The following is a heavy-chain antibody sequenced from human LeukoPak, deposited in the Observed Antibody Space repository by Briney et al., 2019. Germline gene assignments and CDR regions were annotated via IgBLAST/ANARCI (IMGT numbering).Heavy chain of an antibody. D-gene: IGHD1-26*01. CDR3: ARVPWWELLTSYYFDY. CDR2: ISAYNGNT. CDR1: GYTFTSYG. J-gene: IGHJ4*02. Sequence: ASVKVSCKASGYTFTSYGISWVRQAPGQGLEWMGWISAYNGNTNYAQKLQGRVTMTTDTSTSTAYMELRSLRSDDTAVYYCARVPWWELLTSYYFDYWGQGTLVTVSS. V-gene: IGHV1-18*01.